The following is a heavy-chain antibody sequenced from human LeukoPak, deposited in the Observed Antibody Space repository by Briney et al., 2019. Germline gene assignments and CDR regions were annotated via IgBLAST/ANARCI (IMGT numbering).Heavy chain of an antibody. CDR1: GGSISSYY. V-gene: IGHV4-59*08. CDR2: IYYSGST. J-gene: IGHJ4*02. CDR3: ASRQTGGGFDY. Sequence: PSETLSLTCTVSGGSISSYYWSWIRQPPGKGLEWIGYIYYSGSTNYNPSLKSRVTISVDTSKNQFSLKLSSVTAADTAVYYCASRQTGGGFDYWGQGTLVTVSS. D-gene: IGHD7-27*01.